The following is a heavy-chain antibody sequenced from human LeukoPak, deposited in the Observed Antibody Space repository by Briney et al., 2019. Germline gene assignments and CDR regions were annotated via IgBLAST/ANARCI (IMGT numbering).Heavy chain of an antibody. D-gene: IGHD3-9*01. CDR3: AKDVNRNYDILTGYYFSDGKDAFDI. J-gene: IGHJ3*02. CDR1: GFIFSSYW. Sequence: PGGSLRLSCAASGFIFSSYWMHWVRHAPGKGLEWVSAISGSGGSTYYADSVKGRFTISRDNSKNTLYLQMNSLRAEDTAVYYCAKDVNRNYDILTGYYFSDGKDAFDIWGQGTMVTVSS. V-gene: IGHV3-23*01. CDR2: ISGSGGST.